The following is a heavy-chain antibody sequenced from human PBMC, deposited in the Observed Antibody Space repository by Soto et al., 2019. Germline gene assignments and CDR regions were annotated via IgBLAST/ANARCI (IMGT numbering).Heavy chain of an antibody. CDR1: GYSFTTYK. D-gene: IGHD1-26*01. CDR3: AGDVGSFDY. CDR2: VNGDSDYT. J-gene: IGHJ4*02. V-gene: IGHV1-3*05. Sequence: HVQLVQSGAEEKKPGASVKVSCMASGYSFTTYKIHWVRQAPGQSLEWMGWVNGDSDYTVYSQNFQGRVTITRDTSANTVYMEMSSLTSEDTAMYYCAGDVGSFDYWGQGTLVTVSS.